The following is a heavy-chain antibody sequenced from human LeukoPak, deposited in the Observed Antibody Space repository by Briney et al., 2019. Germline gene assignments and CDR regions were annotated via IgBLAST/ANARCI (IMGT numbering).Heavy chain of an antibody. CDR1: GFTFSPYS. D-gene: IGHD3-10*01. Sequence: GGSLRLSCVVSGFTFSPYSMNWVRQAPGKGLEWVSSISSSSSYIYYADSVKGRFTISRDNAKNSLYLQMNSLRAEDTAVYYCARDFSDTMVRGVIILNSRVGAFDIWGQGTMVTVSS. V-gene: IGHV3-21*01. J-gene: IGHJ3*02. CDR2: ISSSSSYI. CDR3: ARDFSDTMVRGVIILNSRVGAFDI.